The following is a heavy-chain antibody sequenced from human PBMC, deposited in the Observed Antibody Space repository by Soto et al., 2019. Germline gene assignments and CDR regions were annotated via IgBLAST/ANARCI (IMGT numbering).Heavy chain of an antibody. CDR3: VRRGGTPIFGVITSVNYFDS. Sequence: GGSLRLSCSASGFTFSIYAMHWVRQAPGKGLEYVSAISSNGDRTYYADSAKGSFTISRDNSKNTLYLQMNSLRTEDTAVSYCVRRGGTPIFGVITSVNYFDSWGRGTLVTV. J-gene: IGHJ4*02. D-gene: IGHD3-3*01. V-gene: IGHV3-64D*06. CDR1: GFTFSIYA. CDR2: ISSNGDRT.